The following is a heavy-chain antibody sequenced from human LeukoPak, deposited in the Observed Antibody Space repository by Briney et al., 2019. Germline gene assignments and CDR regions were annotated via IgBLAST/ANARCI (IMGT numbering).Heavy chain of an antibody. J-gene: IGHJ3*01. D-gene: IGHD6-13*01. Sequence: GGSLRLSRAASGFNFRRHWMSWLRQAPGKGLEWVGSIKEDGTEKYYVDSVKGRFTSSRDNAKNSLYLQMNSLRAEDTAVYYCARWQQVVWHDAFDVWGQGTMVTVSS. CDR1: GFNFRRHW. CDR3: ARWQQVVWHDAFDV. V-gene: IGHV3-7*01. CDR2: IKEDGTEK.